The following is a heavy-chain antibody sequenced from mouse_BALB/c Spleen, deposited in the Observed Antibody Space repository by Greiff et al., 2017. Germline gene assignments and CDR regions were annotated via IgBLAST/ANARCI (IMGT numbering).Heavy chain of an antibody. CDR2: IWGGGST. CDR3: AKRTTATEGYFDV. Sequence: VQLVESGPGLVAPSQSLSITCTVSGFSLTDYGVSWIRQPPGKGLEWLGVIWGGGSTYYNSALKSRLSISKDNSKSQVFLKMNSLQTDDTAMYYCAKRTTATEGYFDVWGAGTTVTVSS. CDR1: GFSLTDYG. D-gene: IGHD1-2*01. V-gene: IGHV2-6-5*01. J-gene: IGHJ1*01.